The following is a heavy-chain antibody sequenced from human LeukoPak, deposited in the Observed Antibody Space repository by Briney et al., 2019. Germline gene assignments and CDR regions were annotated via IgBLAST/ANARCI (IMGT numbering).Heavy chain of an antibody. CDR2: ISWNSGSI. V-gene: IGHV3-9*01. J-gene: IGHJ1*01. CDR1: GFTFDDYA. Sequence: GGSLGLSCAASGFTFDDYAMHWVRQAPGKGLEWVSGISWNSGSIGYADSVKGRFTISRDNAKNSLYLQMNSLRAEDTALYYCAKASSWSWAEYFQHWGQGTLVTVSS. D-gene: IGHD6-13*01. CDR3: AKASSWSWAEYFQH.